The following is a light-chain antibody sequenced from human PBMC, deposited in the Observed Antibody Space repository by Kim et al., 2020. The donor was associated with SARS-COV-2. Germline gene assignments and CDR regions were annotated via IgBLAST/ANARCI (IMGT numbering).Light chain of an antibody. CDR1: QSVSSSY. J-gene: IGKJ2*01. Sequence: WSPGERTTPSCKASQSVSSSYLAWYQQNPGQAPGLLIYGASSRATGITDRFSGSGCGTVFTLTNSRLEPEDFAVYYCQQYGSSPRTFGQGTKLEI. CDR2: GAS. V-gene: IGKV3-20*01. CDR3: QQYGSSPRT.